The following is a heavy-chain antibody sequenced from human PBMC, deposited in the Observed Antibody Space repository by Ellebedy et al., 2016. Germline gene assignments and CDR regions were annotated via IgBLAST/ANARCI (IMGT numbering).Heavy chain of an antibody. Sequence: ASVKVSXXASGYTFTSYAMHWVRQAPGQRLEWMAWINAGNGNTKYSQKFQGRVTITRDTSASTAYMELSSLRSEDTAVYYCARGSLVNAFDIWGQGTMVTVSS. CDR3: ARGSLVNAFDI. J-gene: IGHJ3*02. CDR2: INAGNGNT. V-gene: IGHV1-3*01. D-gene: IGHD4-23*01. CDR1: GYTFTSYA.